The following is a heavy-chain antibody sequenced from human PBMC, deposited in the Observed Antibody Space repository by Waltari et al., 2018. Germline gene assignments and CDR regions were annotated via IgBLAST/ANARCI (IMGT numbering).Heavy chain of an antibody. V-gene: IGHV4-59*01. CDR3: ASALYGGKVFDY. J-gene: IGHJ4*02. CDR1: GGSLSLYY. CDR2: MHYSGRT. D-gene: IGHD4-17*01. Sequence: QVQLQESGSGLVKPSETLSLTCTVSGGSLSLYYWRWIRQPPGKGLEWIGDMHYSGRTNYDPSLKSRVTISGHKSKNQFSLKLTSLTAADTAVYYCASALYGGKVFDYWGQGTRVTVSS.